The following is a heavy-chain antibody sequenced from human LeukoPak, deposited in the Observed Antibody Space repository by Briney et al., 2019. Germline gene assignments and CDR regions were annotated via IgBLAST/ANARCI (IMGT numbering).Heavy chain of an antibody. CDR3: ARAGTIYYYMDV. Sequence: ASVKVSCKASGGTFSSYAISWVRQAPGQGLEWMGWISAYNGNTNYAQKLQGRVTMTTDTSTSTAYMELRSLRSDDTAVYYCARAGTIYYYMDVWGKGTTVTVSS. D-gene: IGHD1-26*01. V-gene: IGHV1-18*01. CDR1: GGTFSSYA. J-gene: IGHJ6*03. CDR2: ISAYNGNT.